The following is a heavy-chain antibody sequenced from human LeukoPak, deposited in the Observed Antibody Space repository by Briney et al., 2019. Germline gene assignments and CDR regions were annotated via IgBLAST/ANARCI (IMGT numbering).Heavy chain of an antibody. V-gene: IGHV4-59*12. CDR2: IYYSGYT. CDR1: GGSISSYY. J-gene: IGHJ6*03. CDR3: ARETSQKGAHYMDV. Sequence: PSETLSLTCTVSGGSISSYYWSWIRQPPGKGLKWIGNIYYSGYTTYSPSLRSRVTISVDTSKNQFSLKLTSVTAADTAVYYCARETSQKGAHYMDVWGKGTTITISS. D-gene: IGHD3-16*01.